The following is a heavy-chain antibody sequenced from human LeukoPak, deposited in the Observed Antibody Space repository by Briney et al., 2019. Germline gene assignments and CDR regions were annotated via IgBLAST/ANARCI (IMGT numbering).Heavy chain of an antibody. Sequence: GGSLRLSCAASGFTFSSYWMSWVRQAPGKGLEWVANIKQDGSEKYYVDSVKGRFTISRDNSKNTLYLQMNSLRAEDTAVYYCAKDPDPYYYGSGPYYFDYWGQGTLVTVSS. D-gene: IGHD3-10*01. J-gene: IGHJ4*02. CDR3: AKDPDPYYYGSGPYYFDY. V-gene: IGHV3-7*03. CDR2: IKQDGSEK. CDR1: GFTFSSYW.